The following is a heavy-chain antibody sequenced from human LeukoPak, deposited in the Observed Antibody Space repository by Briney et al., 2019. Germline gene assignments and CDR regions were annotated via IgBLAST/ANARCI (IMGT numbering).Heavy chain of an antibody. J-gene: IGHJ3*02. CDR1: GFTITNNY. Sequence: PGGSLRLSCAASGFTITNNYISWVRQAPGEGLEWVSVIYSGGSTYYADSVKGRFTISRDNSKNTLYLQMNSLRAEDTAVYYCARDAFDIWGQGTMVTVSS. CDR2: IYSGGST. CDR3: ARDAFDI. V-gene: IGHV3-66*02.